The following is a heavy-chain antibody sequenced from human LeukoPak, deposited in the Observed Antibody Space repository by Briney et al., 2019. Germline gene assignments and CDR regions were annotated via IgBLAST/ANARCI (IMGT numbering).Heavy chain of an antibody. Sequence: ASVKVSCKASGYTFTSYGISWVRQAPGQGLEWMGWISAYNGNTNYAQKLQGRVTMTRDTSTSTAYMELRSLRSDDTAVYYCARDCSGGSCYLRYYYYYYGMDVWGQGTTVTVSS. V-gene: IGHV1-18*01. D-gene: IGHD2-15*01. J-gene: IGHJ6*02. CDR2: ISAYNGNT. CDR1: GYTFTSYG. CDR3: ARDCSGGSCYLRYYYYYYGMDV.